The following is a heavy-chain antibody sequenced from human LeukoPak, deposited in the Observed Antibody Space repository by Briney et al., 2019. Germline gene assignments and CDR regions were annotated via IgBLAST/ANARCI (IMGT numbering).Heavy chain of an antibody. D-gene: IGHD1-7*01. CDR3: ARDRNYWARYFDL. Sequence: GGSLRLSCAASVVTFSNYWTHGGRQAPGKGLGWGSRINTDGSSTDYADSVKGRFTISRDNAKNTRYLQMHSLRAEDPAVYYCARDRNYWARYFDLWGRGTLVTVSS. V-gene: IGHV3-74*01. CDR1: VVTFSNYW. CDR2: INTDGSST. J-gene: IGHJ2*01.